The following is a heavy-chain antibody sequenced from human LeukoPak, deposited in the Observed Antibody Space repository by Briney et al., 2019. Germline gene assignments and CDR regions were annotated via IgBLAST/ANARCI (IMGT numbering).Heavy chain of an antibody. CDR3: ARVLRIGSYFIWFDP. J-gene: IGHJ5*02. CDR2: IYYSGST. CDR1: GGSISSYY. D-gene: IGHD1-26*01. Sequence: PSETLSLTCTVSGGSISSYYWSWIRQPPGKGLEWIGYIYYSGSTNYNPSLKSRVTISVDTSKNQFSLKLSSVTAADTAVYSCARVLRIGSYFIWFDPWGQGTLVTVSS. V-gene: IGHV4-59*01.